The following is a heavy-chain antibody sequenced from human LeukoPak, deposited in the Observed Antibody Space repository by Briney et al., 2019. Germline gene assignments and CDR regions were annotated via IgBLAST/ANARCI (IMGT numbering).Heavy chain of an antibody. CDR2: ISYDGSNK. CDR3: ARGSSRAASKRFGMDV. Sequence: GGSLRLSCAASGFTFSSYAMHWVRQAPGKGLEWVAVISYDGSNKYYADSVKGRFTISRDNSKNTLYLQMNSLRAEDTAVYYSARGSSRAASKRFGMDVWGQGTTDTVSS. CDR1: GFTFSSYA. J-gene: IGHJ6*02. D-gene: IGHD6-6*01. V-gene: IGHV3-30-3*01.